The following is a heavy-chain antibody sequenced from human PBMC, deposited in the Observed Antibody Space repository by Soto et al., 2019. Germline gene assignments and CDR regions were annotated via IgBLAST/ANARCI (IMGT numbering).Heavy chain of an antibody. Sequence: ASVKVSCKASGYTFTSYGISWVRQAPGQGLGWMGWISAYNGNTNYAQKLQGRVTMTTDTSTSTAYMELRSLRSDDTAVYYCAADSEGVAATSIFYYGMHVWRHGTTVTASS. J-gene: IGHJ6*02. D-gene: IGHD2-15*01. CDR2: ISAYNGNT. CDR3: AADSEGVAATSIFYYGMHV. CDR1: GYTFTSYG. V-gene: IGHV1-18*01.